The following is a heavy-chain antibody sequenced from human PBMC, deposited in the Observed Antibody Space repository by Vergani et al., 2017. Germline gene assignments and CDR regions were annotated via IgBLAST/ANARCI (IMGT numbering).Heavy chain of an antibody. CDR2: IYYSGST. J-gene: IGHJ6*03. D-gene: IGHD2-15*01. V-gene: IGHV4-59*01. CDR1: GGSISSYY. CDR3: ARVATRYYYYYMDV. Sequence: QVQLQESGPGLVKPSETLYLTCTVSGGSISSYYWSWIRQPPGKGLEWIGYIYYSGSTNYNPSLKSRVTISVDTSKNQFSLKLSSVTAADTAVYYCARVATRYYYYYMDVWGKGTTVTVSS.